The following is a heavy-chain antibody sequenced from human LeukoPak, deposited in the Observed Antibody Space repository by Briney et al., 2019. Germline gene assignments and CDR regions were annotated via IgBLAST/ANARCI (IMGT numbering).Heavy chain of an antibody. D-gene: IGHD3-10*01. Sequence: PGGSLRLSCAASGFTFSNYWMSWVRQAPGKGLEWVANIKQDGSEKYYVDSVKGRFTISRDNAKNSLYLQMNSLRAEDTALYYCARDRHFYYYGSGSPGMDYYYYMDVWGKGTTVTVSS. V-gene: IGHV3-7*03. J-gene: IGHJ6*03. CDR2: IKQDGSEK. CDR1: GFTFSNYW. CDR3: ARDRHFYYYGSGSPGMDYYYYMDV.